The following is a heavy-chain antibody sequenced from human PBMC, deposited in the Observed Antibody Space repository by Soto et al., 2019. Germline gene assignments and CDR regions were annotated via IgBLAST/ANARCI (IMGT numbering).Heavy chain of an antibody. CDR3: ARQPTGYPNWFDA. CDR1: GGSVTSSTSS. CDR2: IFYGHGT. V-gene: IGHV4-39*01. Sequence: QVQLQESGPGLVNPSETLSLTCTVSGGSVTSSTSSWAWVRQPPGKGLHWIGTIFYGHGTYYNPSLARRVTISLATSKIQFSLELTSVTAADTAVYYCARQPTGYPNWFDAWGRGILVIVSS. D-gene: IGHD3-9*01. J-gene: IGHJ5*02.